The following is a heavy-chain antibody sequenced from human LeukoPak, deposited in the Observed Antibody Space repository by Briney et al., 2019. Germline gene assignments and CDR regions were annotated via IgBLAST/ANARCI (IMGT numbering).Heavy chain of an antibody. J-gene: IGHJ5*02. CDR2: IYYSGTT. D-gene: IGHD1-14*01. CDR1: GGSISSYS. Sequence: PSETLSLTCAVSGGSISSYSWSWIRQPPGKGLEWIGYIYYSGTTNYNPSLKSRVTISVDTSKNQFSLKLSSVTAADTAVYFCAKGGPEASAGLSWFDPWGQGTLVTVSS. CDR3: AKGGPEASAGLSWFDP. V-gene: IGHV4-59*08.